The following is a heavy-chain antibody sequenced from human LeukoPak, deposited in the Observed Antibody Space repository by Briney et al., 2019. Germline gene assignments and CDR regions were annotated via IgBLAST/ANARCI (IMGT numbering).Heavy chain of an antibody. CDR2: IYYSGST. Sequence: PSETLSLTCTVSGGPTSTSSTHWGWVRQPPGKGLEWIGSIYYSGSTYYSPSLKSRVTISVDTSKNQFSLWLTPVTAADTAVYYCVTALTRDSSGWYVIDYWGQGTLVTVSS. CDR3: VTALTRDSSGWYVIDY. CDR1: GGPTSTSSTH. V-gene: IGHV4-39*01. D-gene: IGHD6-19*01. J-gene: IGHJ4*02.